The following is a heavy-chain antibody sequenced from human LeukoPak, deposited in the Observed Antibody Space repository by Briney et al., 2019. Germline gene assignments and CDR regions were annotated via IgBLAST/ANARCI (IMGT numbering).Heavy chain of an antibody. V-gene: IGHV1-2*02. CDR2: INPNSGGT. CDR1: GYTFTGYY. D-gene: IGHD3-10*01. J-gene: IGHJ6*03. CDR3: ARAGPGGYYYYYMDV. Sequence: GASVKVSCKASGYTFTGYYMHWVRQAPGQGLEWMGWINPNSGGTSYAQKFQGRVTMTRDTSISTAYMELSRLRSDDTAVYYCARAGPGGYYYYYMDVWGKGTTVTISS.